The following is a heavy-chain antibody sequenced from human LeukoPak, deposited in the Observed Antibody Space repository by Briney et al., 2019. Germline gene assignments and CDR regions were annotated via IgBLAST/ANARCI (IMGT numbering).Heavy chain of an antibody. CDR2: ISAHYCNT. D-gene: IGHD2-15*01. CDR3: ARDFFHGHCSGLSCFLLDY. J-gene: IGHJ4*02. V-gene: IGHV1-18*04. Sequence: GASVKVSCKASGYIFTRYGISWVRQAPGQGLEWMGWISAHYCNTNYAQKFQDRVTMTTDTSTNTAYMELRSLRPDDTAVYYCARDFFHGHCSGLSCFLLDYWGQGSLVTVSS. CDR1: GYIFTRYG.